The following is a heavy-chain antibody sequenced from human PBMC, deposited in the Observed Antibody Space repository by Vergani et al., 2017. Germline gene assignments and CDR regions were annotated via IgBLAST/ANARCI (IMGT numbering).Heavy chain of an antibody. V-gene: IGHV4-31*02. J-gene: IGHJ3*02. CDR1: GFTFSDYY. Sequence: QVQLVESGGGLVKPGGSLRLSCAASGFTFSDYYMSWIRQAPGKGLEWIGYIYYSGSTYYNPSLKSRVTISVDTSKNQFSLKLSSVTAADTAVYYCARAPVGSTIFGVVIIRFAFDIWDRGTMVAVSS. CDR3: ARAPVGSTIFGVVIIRFAFDI. D-gene: IGHD3-3*01. CDR2: IYYSGST.